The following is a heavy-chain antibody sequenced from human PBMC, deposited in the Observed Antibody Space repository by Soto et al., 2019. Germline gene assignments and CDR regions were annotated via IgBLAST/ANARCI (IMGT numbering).Heavy chain of an antibody. D-gene: IGHD2-15*01. CDR1: GGSISSGGYS. CDR2: IYHSGST. Sequence: PSETLSLTCAVSGGSISSGGYSWSWIRQPPGKGLEWIGYIYHSGSTYYNPSLKSRVTISVDRSKNQFSLKLSSVTAADTAVYYCARVRWKLVDYWGQGTLVTVSS. J-gene: IGHJ4*02. CDR3: ARVRWKLVDY. V-gene: IGHV4-30-2*01.